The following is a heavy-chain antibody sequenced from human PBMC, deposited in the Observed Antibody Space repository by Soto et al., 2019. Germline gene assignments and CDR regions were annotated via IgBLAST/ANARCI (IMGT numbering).Heavy chain of an antibody. CDR1: GFIFSTYS. V-gene: IGHV3-48*02. D-gene: IGHD2-2*01. CDR2: ISGSSSIT. J-gene: IGHJ6*02. Sequence: GGSLRLSCAASGFIFSTYSMNWVRQAPGKGLEWVSYISGSSSITYYADSVKGRFTVSRDNAKNSLYLQMNSLRDEDTAVYYCAAEGGFCSGTSCYDGGRYYYYGMDVWGQGTTVTVS. CDR3: AAEGGFCSGTSCYDGGRYYYYGMDV.